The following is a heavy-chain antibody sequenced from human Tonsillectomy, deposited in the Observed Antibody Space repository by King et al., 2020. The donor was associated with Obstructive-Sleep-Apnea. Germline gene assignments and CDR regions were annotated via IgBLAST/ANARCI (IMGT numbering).Heavy chain of an antibody. Sequence: VQLVESGGGLVQPGRSLRLSCAASGFTFEDYAMHWVRQAPGKGLEWVSGISWNSGRIGYGDSVKGRFTISRDNAKNSLFLQMNSLRTEDTALYYCAKDLSSGWYGPVDYWGQGTLVTVSS. V-gene: IGHV3-9*01. CDR3: AKDLSSGWYGPVDY. CDR2: ISWNSGRI. CDR1: GFTFEDYA. J-gene: IGHJ4*02. D-gene: IGHD6-19*01.